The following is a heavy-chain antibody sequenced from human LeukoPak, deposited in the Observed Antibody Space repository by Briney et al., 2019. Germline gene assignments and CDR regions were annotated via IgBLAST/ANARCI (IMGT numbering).Heavy chain of an antibody. CDR2: IFSNDEK. J-gene: IGHJ4*02. V-gene: IGHV2-26*01. Sequence: SGPTLVNPTETLTLTCTVSGFSLSNARMGVSWIRQPPGKPLKWLAHIFSNDEKSYSTSLKSRLTISKDTSKSQVVLTMTNMDPVDTATYYCARIKVVYDSSGYFVYYFDYWGQGTLVTVSS. CDR1: GFSLSNARMG. D-gene: IGHD3-22*01. CDR3: ARIKVVYDSSGYFVYYFDY.